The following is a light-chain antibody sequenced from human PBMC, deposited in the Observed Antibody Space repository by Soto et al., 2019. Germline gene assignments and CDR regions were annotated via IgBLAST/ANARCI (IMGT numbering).Light chain of an antibody. CDR1: SSNIANNL. J-gene: IGLJ2*01. V-gene: IGLV1-51*01. CDR2: DDN. CDR3: AAWDNPLSVRL. Sequence: QSVLTQPPSVSAAPGQKVTISCFGSSSNIANNLVVWYQQLPGTAPRLLIYDDNKRPSGIPDRFSGCKSGVSATLSVAGLQTGDEADYYCAAWDNPLSVRLFGGGTKLTVL.